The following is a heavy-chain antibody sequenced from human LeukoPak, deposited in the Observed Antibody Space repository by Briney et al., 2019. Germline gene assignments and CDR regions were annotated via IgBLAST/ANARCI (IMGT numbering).Heavy chain of an antibody. CDR3: AKDGPDGITIFGVVIIVRSYFDY. CDR2: ISGSGGST. Sequence: GGSLRLSCVASGFTFSSYAMSWVRQAPGKGLEWVSAISGSGGSTYYADSVKGRFTISRDNSKNTLYLQMNSLRAEDTAVYYCAKDGPDGITIFGVVIIVRSYFDYWGQGTLVTVSS. D-gene: IGHD3-3*01. V-gene: IGHV3-23*01. J-gene: IGHJ4*02. CDR1: GFTFSSYA.